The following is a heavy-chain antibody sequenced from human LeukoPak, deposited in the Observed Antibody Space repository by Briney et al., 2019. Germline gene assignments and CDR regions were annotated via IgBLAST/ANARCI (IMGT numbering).Heavy chain of an antibody. Sequence: PGGSLRLSCAASGFTFSSYAMHWVRQAPGKGLEYVSAISSNGGSTYYANSVKGRFTISRDNSKNTLYLQMGSLRAEDMAVYYCARPLWGDIVVVGFDYWGQGTLVTVSS. CDR3: ARPLWGDIVVVGFDY. CDR1: GFTFSSYA. D-gene: IGHD2-15*01. J-gene: IGHJ4*02. V-gene: IGHV3-64*01. CDR2: ISSNGGST.